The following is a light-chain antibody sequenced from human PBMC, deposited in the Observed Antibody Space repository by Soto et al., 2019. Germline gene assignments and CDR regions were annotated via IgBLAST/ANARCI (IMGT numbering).Light chain of an antibody. Sequence: EIVLTQSPGTLSLSPGDEATLSCKASQAVTSEFLAWYQQKPGQPPRLLILGASTRATGIADRFSGSGSGTDFTLTISRLEPEDFAVYFCQQYGSSLWTFGQGTKVDIK. V-gene: IGKV3-20*01. CDR2: GAS. CDR1: QAVTSEF. J-gene: IGKJ1*01. CDR3: QQYGSSLWT.